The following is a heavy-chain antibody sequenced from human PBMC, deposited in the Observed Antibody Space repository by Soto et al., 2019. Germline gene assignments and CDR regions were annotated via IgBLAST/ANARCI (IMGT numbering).Heavy chain of an antibody. CDR1: GGSVTTNYW. J-gene: IGHJ4*02. V-gene: IGHV4-4*02. CDR2: MSHSGPT. Sequence: SETLSLTCAVSGGSVTTNYWWGWVRQSPVTGLEWIGDMSHSGPTNYSPSLKSRVTLSVDTSKNQFSLELKSVTAAATTADYYLDSWGQATLVTVSS. CDR3: LDS.